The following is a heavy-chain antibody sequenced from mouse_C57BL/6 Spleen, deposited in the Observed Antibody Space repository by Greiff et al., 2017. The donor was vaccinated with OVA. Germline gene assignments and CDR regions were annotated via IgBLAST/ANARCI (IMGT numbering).Heavy chain of an antibody. CDR3: ARDHGKGFDY. Sequence: EVKLVESEGGLVQPGSSMKLSCTASGFTFSDYYMAWVRQVPEKGLEWVANINYDGSSTYYLDSLKSRFIISRDNAKNILYLQMSSLKSEDTATYYCARDHGKGFDYWGQGTTLTVSS. D-gene: IGHD2-1*01. V-gene: IGHV5-16*01. CDR1: GFTFSDYY. J-gene: IGHJ2*01. CDR2: INYDGSST.